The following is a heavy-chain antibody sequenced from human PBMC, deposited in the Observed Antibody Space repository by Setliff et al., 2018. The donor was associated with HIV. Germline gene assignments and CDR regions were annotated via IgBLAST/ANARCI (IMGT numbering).Heavy chain of an antibody. CDR1: GGSISTTSSY. CDR2: IYYRGNT. CDR3: ARDNEQMAVLGAVFDY. V-gene: IGHV4-39*07. D-gene: IGHD1-1*01. J-gene: IGHJ4*02. Sequence: KTSETLSLTCTVSGGSISTTSSYWGWIRQSPGKGLEWIANIYYRGNTYYNPSLKRRVTISVDTSKNQFSLKLGSVTAADTAVYYCARDNEQMAVLGAVFDYWGQGTLVTVSS.